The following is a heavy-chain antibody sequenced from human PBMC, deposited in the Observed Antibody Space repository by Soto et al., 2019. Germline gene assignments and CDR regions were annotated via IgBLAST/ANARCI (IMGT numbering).Heavy chain of an antibody. CDR3: ARVRISLRRRGGHYYEDGMDV. CDR1: GGTFRAFS. J-gene: IGHJ6*02. CDR2: VIPKFGTA. D-gene: IGHD3-3*01. V-gene: IGHV1-69*13. Sequence: SVKVSCKASGGTFRAFSISWVRQAPGHGLEWMGEVIPKFGTANHAQKFQGRVTMTVDESTSTAYMELSSLRSEDTTVYYCARVRISLRRRGGHYYEDGMDVWGQGTRVTVSS.